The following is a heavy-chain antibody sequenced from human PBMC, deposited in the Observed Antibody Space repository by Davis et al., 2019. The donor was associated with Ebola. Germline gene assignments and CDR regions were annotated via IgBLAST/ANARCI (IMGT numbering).Heavy chain of an antibody. CDR1: GASISSYY. Sequence: SETLSLTCTVSGASISSYYWAWIRQSPGKGLECIGEVDDGGRVHYNPSLKSRVSISLDTSKNQFSLKVTSMTAADTAVYYCTSYDSWGQGAHVTVSS. D-gene: IGHD3-16*01. CDR3: TSYDS. J-gene: IGHJ4*02. CDR2: VDDGGRV. V-gene: IGHV4-59*04.